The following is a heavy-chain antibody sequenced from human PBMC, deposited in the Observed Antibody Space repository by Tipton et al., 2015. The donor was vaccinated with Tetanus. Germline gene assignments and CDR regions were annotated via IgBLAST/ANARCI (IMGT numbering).Heavy chain of an antibody. CDR2: IKQDGSEK. Sequence: SLRLSCAASGFTFSSYWMSWVRQALGKGLEWVANIKQDGSEKYYVDSVKGRFTISRDNAKNSLYLQMNSLRAEDTAVYYCAKDLGDYGDYGYFDYWGQGTLVTVSS. V-gene: IGHV3-7*03. CDR3: AKDLGDYGDYGYFDY. D-gene: IGHD4-17*01. CDR1: GFTFSSYW. J-gene: IGHJ4*02.